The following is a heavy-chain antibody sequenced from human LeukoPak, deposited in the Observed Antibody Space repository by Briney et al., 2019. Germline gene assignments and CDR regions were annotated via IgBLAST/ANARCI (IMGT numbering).Heavy chain of an antibody. V-gene: IGHV5-10-1*01. CDR3: ARSPGELLSSYYYGMDG. Sequence: GESLKISCKGSGYSFTSYWISWVRQMPGKGLEWMGRIDPSDSYTNYSPSFQGHVTISADKSINTAYLQWSSLKASDTAMYYCARSPGELLSSYYYGMDGGGKGPTVTVS. CDR2: IDPSDSYT. J-gene: IGHJ6*04. CDR1: GYSFTSYW. D-gene: IGHD3-10*01.